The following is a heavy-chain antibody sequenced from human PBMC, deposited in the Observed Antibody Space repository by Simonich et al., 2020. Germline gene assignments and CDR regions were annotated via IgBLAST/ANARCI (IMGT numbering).Heavy chain of an antibody. D-gene: IGHD2-21*02. CDR2: ISDEESKK. J-gene: IGHJ4*02. CDR3: ARDGERYCGGDCYSYFDY. V-gene: IGHV3-30*07. Sequence: QVQLVESGGGVVQPGRSLRLSCAASGFTFSSYAMHGVGQAPGKGVEWVAVISDEESKKYYADSWKGRFTISRDNAKNTLYLQMNSLRAEDTAVYYCARDGERYCGGDCYSYFDYWGQGTLVTVSS. CDR1: GFTFSSYA.